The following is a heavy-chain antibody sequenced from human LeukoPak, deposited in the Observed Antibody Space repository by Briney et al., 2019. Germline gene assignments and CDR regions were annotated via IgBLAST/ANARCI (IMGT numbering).Heavy chain of an antibody. V-gene: IGHV3-74*01. CDR2: IRYDGSSA. J-gene: IGHJ5*02. Sequence: GGPLRLSCATSGFTFKNYWMSWLRQAPGKGLVWVSRIRYDGSSATYAESVKGRFTISRDNARNTLYLQMNSLRVDDTGVYYCAKSDWFDPCGRGILVTVSS. CDR3: AKSDWFDP. CDR1: GFTFKNYW.